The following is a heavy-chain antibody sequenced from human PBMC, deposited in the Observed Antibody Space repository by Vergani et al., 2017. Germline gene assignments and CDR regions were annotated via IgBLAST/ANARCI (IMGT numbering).Heavy chain of an antibody. D-gene: IGHD6-19*01. J-gene: IGHJ2*01. CDR2: ISYDGSNK. V-gene: IGHV3-30-3*01. CDR1: GFTFSSYA. CDR3: ARDGGYSSGWPYWYFDL. Sequence: QVQLVESGGGVVQPGRSLRLSCAASGFTFSSYAMHWVRHAPGKGLEWVAVISYDGSNKYYADSVKGRFTISRDNSKNTLYLQMNSLRAEDTAVYYCARDGGYSSGWPYWYFDLWGRGTLVTVSS.